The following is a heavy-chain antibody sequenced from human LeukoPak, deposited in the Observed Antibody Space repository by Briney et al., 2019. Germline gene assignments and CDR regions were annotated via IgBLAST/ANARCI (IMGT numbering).Heavy chain of an antibody. J-gene: IGHJ4*02. D-gene: IGHD3-16*01. CDR2: IHYSGST. V-gene: IGHV4-59*08. CDR1: GDSINNYY. Sequence: PSETLSLTCTVCGDSINNYYDSWIRQPPGKGLEWIGYIHYSGSTNYNPSLRSRVTISVDTSKNQFSLKLSSATAADTAVYFCARRAINSVMFDYWGQGTLVTVSS. CDR3: ARRAINSVMFDY.